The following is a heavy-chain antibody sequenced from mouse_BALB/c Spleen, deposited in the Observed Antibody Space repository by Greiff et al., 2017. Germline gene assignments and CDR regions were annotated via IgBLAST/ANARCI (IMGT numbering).Heavy chain of an antibody. CDR2: INPYNDGT. CDR3: ARSGTTVVAPFDY. CDR1: GYTFTSYV. J-gene: IGHJ3*01. V-gene: IGHV1-14*01. Sequence: LVESGPELVKPGASVKMSCKASGYTFTSYVMHWVKQKPGQGLEWIGYINPYNDGTKYNEKFKGKATLTSDKSSSTAYMELSSLTSEDSAVYYCARSGTTVVAPFDYWGQGTLVTVSA. D-gene: IGHD1-1*01.